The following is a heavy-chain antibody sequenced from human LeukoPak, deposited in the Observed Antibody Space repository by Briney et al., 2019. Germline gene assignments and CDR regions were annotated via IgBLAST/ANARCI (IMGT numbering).Heavy chain of an antibody. V-gene: IGHV3-33*06. CDR3: AKDGGMTTVTTGNY. D-gene: IGHD4-11*01. CDR1: GFTFSSYG. Sequence: GRSLRLSCAASGFTFSSYGMHWVRQAPGKGLEWVAVIWYDGSNKYYADSVKGRFTISRDNSKNTLYLQMNSLRAEDTAVYYCAKDGGMTTVTTGNYWGQGTLVTVSS. CDR2: IWYDGSNK. J-gene: IGHJ4*02.